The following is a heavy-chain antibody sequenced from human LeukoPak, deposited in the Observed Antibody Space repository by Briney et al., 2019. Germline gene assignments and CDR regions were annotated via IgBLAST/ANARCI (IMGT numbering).Heavy chain of an antibody. CDR2: IRYDGSNK. V-gene: IGHV3-30*02. D-gene: IGHD4-11*01. Sequence: GGSLRLSCAASGFTFSSYGMHWVRQAPGKGLEWVAFIRYDGSNKYYADSVKGRFTISRDNSKNTLYLQMNSLRAEDTAVYYCAKDRYDSNYYYFDYWGQGTLVTVSS. J-gene: IGHJ4*02. CDR3: AKDRYDSNYYYFDY. CDR1: GFTFSSYG.